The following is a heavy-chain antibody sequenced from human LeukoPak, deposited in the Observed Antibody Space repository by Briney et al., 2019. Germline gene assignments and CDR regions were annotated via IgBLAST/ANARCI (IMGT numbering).Heavy chain of an antibody. CDR1: GYTFTSYG. V-gene: IGHV1-18*01. D-gene: IGHD2-2*01. CDR3: ARDGVVRCSSTSCYHFDY. J-gene: IGHJ4*02. CDR2: ISAYNGNT. Sequence: ASVKVSCKASGYTFTSYGISWVRQAPGQGLEWMGWISAYNGNTNYAQKLQGRVTMTTDTSTSTAYMELRSLRSDDTAVYYCARDGVVRCSSTSCYHFDYWGQGTLVTVSS.